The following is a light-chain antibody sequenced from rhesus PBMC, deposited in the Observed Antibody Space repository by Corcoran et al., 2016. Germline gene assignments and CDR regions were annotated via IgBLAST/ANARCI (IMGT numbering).Light chain of an antibody. J-gene: IGKJ1*01. CDR3: QQPNNYPRT. CDR1: QGISNY. CDR2: YTT. Sequence: DIQMTQSPSSLFASVGDTVTITLRASQGISNYSAWYQQKPGKAPKPLTYYTTNLESGVPSRFCGSGSGTEFTLTISSLTPVDFSTYYCQQPNNYPRTFGLGTKVGIK. V-gene: IGKV1S14*01.